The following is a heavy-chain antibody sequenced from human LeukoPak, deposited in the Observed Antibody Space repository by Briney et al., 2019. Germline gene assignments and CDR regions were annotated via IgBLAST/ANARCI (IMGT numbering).Heavy chain of an antibody. Sequence: ASVKVSCKASGYTFTSYGISWVRQAPGQGLEWMGWISAYNGNTNYAQKFQGRVTMTRDTSISTAYMELSRLRSDDTAVYYCARGYSGWYGLGYMDVWGKGTTVTVSS. CDR3: ARGYSGWYGLGYMDV. CDR2: ISAYNGNT. CDR1: GYTFTSYG. D-gene: IGHD6-19*01. J-gene: IGHJ6*03. V-gene: IGHV1-18*01.